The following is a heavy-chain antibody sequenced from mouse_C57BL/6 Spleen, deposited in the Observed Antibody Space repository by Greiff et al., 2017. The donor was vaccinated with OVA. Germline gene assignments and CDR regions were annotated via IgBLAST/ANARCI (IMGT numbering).Heavy chain of an antibody. V-gene: IGHV5-9*01. J-gene: IGHJ1*03. CDR1: GFTFSSYS. CDR2: ISGGGGNT. Sequence: EVMLVESGGGLVKPGGSLKLSCAASGFTFSSYSMYWVRQTPEKRLEWVATISGGGGNTYYPDSVKGRFTISRDNAKNTLYLQMSSLRSEDTALYYCASSYGYRYFDVWGTGTTVTVSS. CDR3: ASSYGYRYFDV. D-gene: IGHD1-1*02.